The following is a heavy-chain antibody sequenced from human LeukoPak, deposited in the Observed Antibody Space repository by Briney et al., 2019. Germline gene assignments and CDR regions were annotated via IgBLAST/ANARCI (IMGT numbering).Heavy chain of an antibody. J-gene: IGHJ4*02. V-gene: IGHV4-59*11. Sequence: PSETLSLTCTVSGGSMNSHYWSWIRQPPGKGLEWIGYMLDTVTTKDNPSLKSRFTLSADTSKSQFSLRLTSVTAADTAVYYCATIKRGNIYGYFDFWGQGILVTVSS. CDR2: MLDTVTT. CDR3: ATIKRGNIYGYFDF. CDR1: GGSMNSHY. D-gene: IGHD5-18*01.